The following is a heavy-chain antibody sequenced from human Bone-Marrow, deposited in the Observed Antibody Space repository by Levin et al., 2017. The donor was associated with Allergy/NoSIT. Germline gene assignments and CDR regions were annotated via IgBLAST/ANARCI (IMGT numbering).Heavy chain of an antibody. CDR2: IKQDGSEK. V-gene: IGHV3-7*01. D-gene: IGHD3-9*01. Sequence: GESLKISCAASGFTFSSYWMSWVRQAPGKGLEWVANIKQDGSEKYYVDSVKGRFTISRDNAKNSLYLQMNSLRAEDTAVYYCARTMYYDILTGYSQWGQGTLVTVSS. CDR1: GFTFSSYW. J-gene: IGHJ4*02. CDR3: ARTMYYDILTGYSQ.